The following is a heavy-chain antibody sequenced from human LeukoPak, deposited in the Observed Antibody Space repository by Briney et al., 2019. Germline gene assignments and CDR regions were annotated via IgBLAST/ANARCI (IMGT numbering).Heavy chain of an antibody. J-gene: IGHJ4*02. CDR2: IYPDDSDT. Sequence: GESLKISCKGSGYSFTSHWIAWVRQMPGKGLEWMGIIYPDDSDTRCSPSFQGQVTISADKSINTAYLQWSNLKASDTAIYYCARPPQYYYSSRKYYFDYWGQGTLVTVSS. V-gene: IGHV5-51*01. CDR1: GYSFTSHW. D-gene: IGHD3-10*01. CDR3: ARPPQYYYSSRKYYFDY.